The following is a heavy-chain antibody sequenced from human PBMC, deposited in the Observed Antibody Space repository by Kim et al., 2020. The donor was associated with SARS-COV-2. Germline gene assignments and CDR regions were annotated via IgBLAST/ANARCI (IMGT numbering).Heavy chain of an antibody. CDR1: GFIFSDYA. V-gene: IGHV3-23*01. CDR2: VSDSGGSI. Sequence: GGSLRLSCAASGFIFSDYAMNWVRQAPGKGLEWVAVVSDSGGSIRYAESVRGRFTISRDNSKNTAYLEMSSLRAEDTALYFCARDSPWRLGMIPGGTVKYYGMHVWGQGTTVTVS. CDR3: ARDSPWRLGMIPGGTVKYYGMHV. D-gene: IGHD3-10*01. J-gene: IGHJ6*02.